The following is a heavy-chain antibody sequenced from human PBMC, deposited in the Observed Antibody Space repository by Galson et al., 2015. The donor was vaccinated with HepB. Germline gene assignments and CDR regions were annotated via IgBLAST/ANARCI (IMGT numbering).Heavy chain of an antibody. D-gene: IGHD2-2*01. CDR1: GFTFSSYA. CDR2: ISGSGGST. J-gene: IGHJ5*02. CDR3: AKEAGTVPAGRWSRNNWFDP. Sequence: SLRLSCAASGFTFSSYAMSWVRQAPGKGLEWVSAISGSGGSTYYADSVKGRFTISRDNSKNTLYLQMNSLRAEDTAVYYCAKEAGTVPAGRWSRNNWFDPWGQGTLVTVSS. V-gene: IGHV3-23*01.